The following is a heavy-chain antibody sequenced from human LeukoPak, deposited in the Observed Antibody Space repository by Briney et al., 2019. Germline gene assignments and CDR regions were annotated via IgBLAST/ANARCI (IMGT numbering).Heavy chain of an antibody. CDR1: GFTFSSYS. CDR3: ARPGYCSSTSCYMASGSFDY. J-gene: IGHJ4*02. CDR2: ISSSSSYI. V-gene: IGHV3-21*01. D-gene: IGHD2-2*02. Sequence: GGSLRLSCAASGFTFSSYSMNWVRQAPGKWLEWVSSISSSSSYIYYADSVKGRFTISRDNAKNSLYLQMNSLGAEDTAVYYCARPGYCSSTSCYMASGSFDYWGQGTLVTVSS.